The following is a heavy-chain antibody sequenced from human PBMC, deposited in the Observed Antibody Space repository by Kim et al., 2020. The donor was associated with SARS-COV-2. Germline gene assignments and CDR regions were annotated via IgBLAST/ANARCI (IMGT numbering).Heavy chain of an antibody. CDR2: IRSKSNSYAT. CDR3: KRVPGKNSACWDAFD. V-gene: IGHV3-73*01. Sequence: GGSLRLSCAASDFTFSDSAMHWVRQASGKGLEWVGRIRSKSNSYATAYAASVKGRFTISSDDSKNTAYLQMNSLKTEDTDVYYCKRVPGKNSACWDAFD. J-gene: IGHJ3*02. CDR1: DFTFSDSA. D-gene: IGHD1-1*01.